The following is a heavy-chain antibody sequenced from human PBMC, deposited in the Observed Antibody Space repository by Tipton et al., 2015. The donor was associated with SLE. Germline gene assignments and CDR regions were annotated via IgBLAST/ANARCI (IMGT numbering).Heavy chain of an antibody. CDR2: IYYSGTT. CDR1: GGSISSHY. Sequence: TLSLTCTVSGGSISSHYWSWIRQPPGKGREWIGYIYYSGTTNYNPSLKSRVTISVDTSKNQFPLKLSSVTAADTAVYYCARAQFNSGSYAADAFDIWGQGTMVTVSS. CDR3: ARAQFNSGSYAADAFDI. V-gene: IGHV4-59*11. D-gene: IGHD1-26*01. J-gene: IGHJ3*02.